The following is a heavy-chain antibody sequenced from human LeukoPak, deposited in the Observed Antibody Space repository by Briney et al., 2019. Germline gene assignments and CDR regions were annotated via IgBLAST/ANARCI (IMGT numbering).Heavy chain of an antibody. J-gene: IGHJ4*02. CDR1: GYTFTSYG. D-gene: IGHD6-13*01. Sequence: GGSLRLSCAASGYTFTSYGISWVRQAPGQGLEWMGWISAYNGNTNYAQKLQGRVTMTTDTSTSTAYMELRSLRSDDTAVYYCARAQYSSSWYPYWGQGTLVTVSS. CDR3: ARAQYSSSWYPY. V-gene: IGHV1-18*01. CDR2: ISAYNGNT.